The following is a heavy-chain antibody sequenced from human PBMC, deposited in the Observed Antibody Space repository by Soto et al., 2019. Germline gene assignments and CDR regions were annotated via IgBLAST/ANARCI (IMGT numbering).Heavy chain of an antibody. J-gene: IGHJ5*02. CDR2: IYYSGST. Sequence: SATLSITCTVSGDSISTSSSYYWSWIRQPPGKGLEWIGYIYYSGSTNYNPSLKSRVTISVDTSKNQFSLKLSSVTAADTAVYYCAREVDYYDFWSGYYPLYNWFDPWGQGTLVTVS. V-gene: IGHV4-61*01. D-gene: IGHD3-3*01. CDR1: GDSISTSSSYY. CDR3: AREVDYYDFWSGYYPLYNWFDP.